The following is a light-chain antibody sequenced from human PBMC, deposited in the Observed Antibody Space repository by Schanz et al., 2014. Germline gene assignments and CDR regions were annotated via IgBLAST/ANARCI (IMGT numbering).Light chain of an antibody. V-gene: IGLV1-44*01. J-gene: IGLJ3*02. CDR2: SNN. CDR3: AAWDDSLTGWV. Sequence: QSVLTQPPSVSGPPGQRVTISCSASSSSIDRTTVNWYQQFPGTAPKLLIYSNNLRPSGVPDRVSGSKSGASASLAISGLQSEDEADYYCAAWDDSLTGWVFGGGTKLTVL. CDR1: SSSIDRTT.